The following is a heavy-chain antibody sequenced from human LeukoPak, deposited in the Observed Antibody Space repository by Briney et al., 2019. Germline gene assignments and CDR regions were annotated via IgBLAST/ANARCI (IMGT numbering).Heavy chain of an antibody. CDR2: IWYDGSTK. J-gene: IGHJ4*02. D-gene: IGHD3-16*01. CDR3: ARWGPDKRFDY. V-gene: IGHV3-33*01. Sequence: SCKASGYTFTGYYMHWVRQAPGKGLEWVAVIWYDGSTKYYADSVRGRFTISRDNSKNTLFLQMNSLRAEDTAVYYCARWGPDKRFDYWGQGALVTVSS. CDR1: GYTFTGYY.